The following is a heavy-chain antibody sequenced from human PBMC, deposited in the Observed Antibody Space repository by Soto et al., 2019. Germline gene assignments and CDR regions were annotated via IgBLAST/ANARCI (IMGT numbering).Heavy chain of an antibody. J-gene: IGHJ3*02. D-gene: IGHD6-13*01. CDR2: IWYDGSNK. Sequence: GGSLRLSCAASGFTFSSYGMHWVRQAPGKGLEWVAVIWYDGSNKYYADSVKGRFTISRDNSKNTLYLQMNSLRAEDTAVYYCARAPIAAAGTLSLDPFDIWGQGTMVTVSS. CDR3: ARAPIAAAGTLSLDPFDI. V-gene: IGHV3-33*01. CDR1: GFTFSSYG.